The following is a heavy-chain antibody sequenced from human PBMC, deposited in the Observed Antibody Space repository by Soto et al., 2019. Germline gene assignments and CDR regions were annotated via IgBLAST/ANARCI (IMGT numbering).Heavy chain of an antibody. V-gene: IGHV3-21*01. CDR3: ARDCSGGSCYHGMDV. CDR1: GFNFNSYT. Sequence: GGSLRLSCAASGFNFNSYTINWVRQAPGKRLEWLSSISSSGYIFSTDSVRGRFTISRDNAKNSVYLQINSPRAEDTAVYFCARDCSGGSCYHGMDVWGQGTTVTVP. D-gene: IGHD2-15*01. CDR2: ISSSGYI. J-gene: IGHJ6*02.